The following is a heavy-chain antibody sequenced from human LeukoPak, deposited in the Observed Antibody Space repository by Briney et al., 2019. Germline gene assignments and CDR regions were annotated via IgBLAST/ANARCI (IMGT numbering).Heavy chain of an antibody. D-gene: IGHD2-2*02. CDR3: ARGRKGYCSSTSCYTSVPFDY. Sequence: SETLSLTCTVSGDSISSYYWSWIRQPPGKGLEWIGYIYYSGSTNYNPSLKSRVTISVDTSKNQFSLKLSSVTAADTAVYYCARGRKGYCSSTSCYTSVPFDYWGQGTLVTVSS. V-gene: IGHV4-59*12. J-gene: IGHJ4*02. CDR2: IYYSGST. CDR1: GDSISSYY.